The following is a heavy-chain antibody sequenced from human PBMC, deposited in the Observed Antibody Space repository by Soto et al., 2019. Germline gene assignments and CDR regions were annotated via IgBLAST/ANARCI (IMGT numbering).Heavy chain of an antibody. CDR2: IFSNDEK. V-gene: IGHV2-26*01. CDR1: GFSLSDARTG. J-gene: IGHJ6*02. CDR3: ARTFVSSGWFRPRPRDYYYYGMDV. D-gene: IGHD6-19*01. Sequence: QVTLKESGPVLVKPTDTLTLTCTVSGFSLSDARTGVNWIRQPPGKALEWLAHIFSNDEKSYSTSLKSRLTISKDTSKSQVVLTMTSVDPVDTATYYCARTFVSSGWFRPRPRDYYYYGMDVWGQGTTVTVSS.